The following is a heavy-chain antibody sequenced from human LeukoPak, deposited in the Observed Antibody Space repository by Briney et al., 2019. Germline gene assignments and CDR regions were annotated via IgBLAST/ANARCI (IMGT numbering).Heavy chain of an antibody. CDR1: GFTFSSYG. V-gene: IGHV3-30*03. CDR3: ASLGMVYNILTGYRRPQTNDY. CDR2: ISYDGSNK. Sequence: PGRSLRLSCAASGFTFSSYGMHWVRQAPGKGLEWVAVISYDGSNKYYADSVKGRFSISRDNSRNTLYLQMNSLRAEDTAVYYCASLGMVYNILTGYRRPQTNDYWGQGTLVTVSS. J-gene: IGHJ4*02. D-gene: IGHD3-9*01.